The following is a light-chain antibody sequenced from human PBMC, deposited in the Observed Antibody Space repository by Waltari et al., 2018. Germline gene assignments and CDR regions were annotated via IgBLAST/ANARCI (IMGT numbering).Light chain of an antibody. CDR2: RSH. CDR3: AAWDDTLKGPV. J-gene: IGLJ2*01. Sequence: QSVLTQPHSASGTPGQRVTLPCSGGRPNIGSNTVNRYQQNPGSAPKLLIYRSHQRPSGVPDRFSGSEYGTSASLAISELQSEDEADYYCAAWDDTLKGPVFGGGTKVTAL. V-gene: IGLV1-44*01. CDR1: RPNIGSNT.